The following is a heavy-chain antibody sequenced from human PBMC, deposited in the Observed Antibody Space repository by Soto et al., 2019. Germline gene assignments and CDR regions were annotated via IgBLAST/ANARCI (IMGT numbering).Heavy chain of an antibody. D-gene: IGHD3-9*01. V-gene: IGHV4-59*01. Sequence: SETLSLTCTVSGGSISSYYWSWIRQPPGKGLEWIGYIYYSGSTNYNPSLKSRVTISVDTSKNQFSLKLSSVTAADTAVYYCARVDYDILTGYLGAFDSWGQGTMVTVSS. CDR3: ARVDYDILTGYLGAFDS. J-gene: IGHJ3*02. CDR2: IYYSGST. CDR1: GGSISSYY.